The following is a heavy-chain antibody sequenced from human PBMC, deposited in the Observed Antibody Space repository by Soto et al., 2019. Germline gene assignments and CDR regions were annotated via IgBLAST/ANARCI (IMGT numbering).Heavy chain of an antibody. V-gene: IGHV3-49*03. J-gene: IGHJ6*02. CDR2: IRSKAYGGTT. D-gene: IGHD3-3*01. CDR1: GFTFGDYA. Sequence: GGSLRLSCTASGFTFGDYAMSWFRQAPGKGLEWVGFIRSKAYGGTTEYAASVKGRFTISRDDSKSIAHLQMNSLKTEDTAVYYCTRTYDFWSGYYYYYYGMDVWGQGTTVTVSS. CDR3: TRTYDFWSGYYYYYYGMDV.